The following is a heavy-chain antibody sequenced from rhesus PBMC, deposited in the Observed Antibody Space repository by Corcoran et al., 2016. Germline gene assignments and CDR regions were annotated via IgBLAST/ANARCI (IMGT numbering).Heavy chain of an antibody. J-gene: IGHJ6*01. D-gene: IGHD6-43*01. CDR1: GASISSNY. CDR3: ARGGGSSYSQLPYGLDS. CDR2: IYGGSGST. V-gene: IGHV4-147*01. Sequence: QVQLQESGPGLVKLSETLPLTCAVSGASISSNYWSWIRQPPGKGPGWIGDIYGGSGSTTYNPSLKSRVTISKDTSKNQFSLKLSSVTAADTAVYYCARGGGSSYSQLPYGLDSWGQGVVVTVSS.